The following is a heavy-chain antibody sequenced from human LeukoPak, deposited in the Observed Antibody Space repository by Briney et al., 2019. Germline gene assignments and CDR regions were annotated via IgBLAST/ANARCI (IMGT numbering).Heavy chain of an antibody. CDR1: GGSLSSSSYY. CDR3: ARQGYYDILTSYPTFDP. Sequence: SETLSLTCTVSGGSLSSSSYYWGWIRQPPGKGLEWIGSIYYSGSTYYNPSLKSRVTISVDTSKNQFSLKLSSVTAADTAVYYCARQGYYDILTSYPTFDPWGQGTLVTVSS. D-gene: IGHD3-9*01. CDR2: IYYSGST. J-gene: IGHJ5*02. V-gene: IGHV4-39*01.